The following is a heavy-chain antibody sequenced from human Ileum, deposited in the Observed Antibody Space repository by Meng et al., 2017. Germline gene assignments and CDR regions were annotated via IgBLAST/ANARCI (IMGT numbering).Heavy chain of an antibody. CDR2: IYYRGGA. CDR1: GASISSHY. J-gene: IGHJ5*02. V-gene: IGHV4-59*08. D-gene: IGHD3-22*01. CDR3: ARLLDSSDWGWFDP. Sequence: QVQLQESGPGLVKPSETLALTCSVSGASISSHYLTWIRQPPGKGLEYIGYIYYRGGASYNPSLRSRVTMSVDTSKNQFSLNLSSVTAADTAVYYCARLLDSSDWGWFDPWGQGTLVTVSS.